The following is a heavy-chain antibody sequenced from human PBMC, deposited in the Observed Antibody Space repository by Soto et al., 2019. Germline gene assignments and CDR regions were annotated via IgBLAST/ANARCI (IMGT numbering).Heavy chain of an antibody. CDR2: IIPFFGTA. J-gene: IGHJ6*02. CDR1: GDPVNRYA. Sequence: SVKVSCKASGDPVNRYALSWGRQAPGQGLEWMGGIIPFFGTANYAQKFQGRVTIIADKSTSTVYMELSSLRSEDTAVYYCGLGGYCSGGSCYYHYGLDVWGQGTTVTVSS. D-gene: IGHD2-15*01. V-gene: IGHV1-69*06. CDR3: GLGGYCSGGSCYYHYGLDV.